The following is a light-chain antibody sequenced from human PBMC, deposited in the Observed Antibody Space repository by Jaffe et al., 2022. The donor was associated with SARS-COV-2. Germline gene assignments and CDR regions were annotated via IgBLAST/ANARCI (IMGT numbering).Light chain of an antibody. V-gene: IGLV2-14*01. CDR1: SGDVGGYNY. Sequence: QSALTQPASVSGSPGQSITISCTGTSGDVGGYNYVSWYQQHPGKAPKLMIFDVSNRLSGVSNRFSGSKSGNTASLTISGLQAEDEADYYCSSYTGSSTLVVFGGGTKLTVL. J-gene: IGLJ2*01. CDR3: SSYTGSSTLVV. CDR2: DVS.